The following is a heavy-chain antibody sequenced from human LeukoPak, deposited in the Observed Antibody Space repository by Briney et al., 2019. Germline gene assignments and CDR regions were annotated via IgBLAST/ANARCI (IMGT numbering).Heavy chain of an antibody. CDR2: MSSSGSTI. CDR1: GFTFSSYE. Sequence: QTGGSLRLSCAASGFTFSSYEMNWVRQAPGKGLEWVSYMSSSGSTIYYADSVKGRFTISRDNAKNSLYLQMNSLRAEDTAVYYCAELGITMIGGVWGKGTTVTISS. CDR3: AELGITMIGGV. D-gene: IGHD3-10*02. V-gene: IGHV3-48*03. J-gene: IGHJ6*04.